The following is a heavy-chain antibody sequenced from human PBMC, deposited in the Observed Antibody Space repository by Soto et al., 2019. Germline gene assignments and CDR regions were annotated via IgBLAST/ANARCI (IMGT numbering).Heavy chain of an antibody. CDR1: GFSFNSYS. V-gene: IGHV3-23*01. Sequence: GGSLRLSCAASGFSFNSYSLSWVRQAPGKGLEWVAGISGSGEHTHYADSVKGRYTISRDNSENTLSLQMNSLRAEDSAIYYCAKDRGMTTVTFDAFQSWGQGTLVTVS. J-gene: IGHJ1*01. D-gene: IGHD4-17*01. CDR2: ISGSGEHT. CDR3: AKDRGMTTVTFDAFQS.